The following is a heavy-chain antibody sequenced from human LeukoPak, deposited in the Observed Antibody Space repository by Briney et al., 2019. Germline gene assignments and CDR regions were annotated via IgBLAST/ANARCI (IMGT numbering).Heavy chain of an antibody. J-gene: IGHJ4*02. CDR1: GFTFSSYA. Sequence: GGSLTLSCVASGFTFSSYAMSWVRETPARGLEWVSSLRGNGDAFYADSVKGRFTLSRDESRNAVYLQLNKLRVEDTAIYYCAKASWVSTADAVLWGQGTVVTVSS. V-gene: IGHV3-23*01. CDR3: AKASWVSTADAVL. CDR2: LRGNGDA. D-gene: IGHD3-16*01.